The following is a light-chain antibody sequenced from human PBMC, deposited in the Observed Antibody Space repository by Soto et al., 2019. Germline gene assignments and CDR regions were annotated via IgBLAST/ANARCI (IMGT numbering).Light chain of an antibody. Sequence: EIVMTQSPATLSVSPGERATLSCRASQRVSSNLAWYHQKPGQAPRLLIYGASTRATGIQARFSGSGSGTEFTLTISSLQSEDFAVYYCQQYNNWPPWTFGQGTKLEIK. J-gene: IGKJ2*02. CDR1: QRVSSN. CDR2: GAS. CDR3: QQYNNWPPWT. V-gene: IGKV3-15*01.